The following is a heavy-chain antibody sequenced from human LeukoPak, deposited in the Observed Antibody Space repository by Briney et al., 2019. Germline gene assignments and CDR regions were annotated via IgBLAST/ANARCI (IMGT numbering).Heavy chain of an antibody. Sequence: SQTLSLTCTVSGGSISSGSCYWSWLRQPAGKGLEWIGRIYTSGSTNYNPSLKSRATISVDTSNNQFSLKLSSVTAADTAVYYCARVWVGDLSLIFDYWGQGTLVTVSS. CDR1: GGSISSGSCY. CDR2: IYTSGST. V-gene: IGHV4-61*02. D-gene: IGHD3-16*02. J-gene: IGHJ4*02. CDR3: ARVWVGDLSLIFDY.